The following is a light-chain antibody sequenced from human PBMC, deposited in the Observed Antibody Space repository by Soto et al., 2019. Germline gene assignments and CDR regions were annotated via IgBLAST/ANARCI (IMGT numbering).Light chain of an antibody. J-gene: IGKJ4*01. V-gene: IGKV3-15*01. Sequence: EIILTQSPATLYVSPGERATLSCRASQSLTSNLAWYQQRPGQAPRLLIYDTSTRATEIPARFSGSGSGTEFTLTIASLQSEDFAVYYCQQYNHWPRMLSFGGGTRV. CDR3: QQYNHWPRMLS. CDR2: DTS. CDR1: QSLTSN.